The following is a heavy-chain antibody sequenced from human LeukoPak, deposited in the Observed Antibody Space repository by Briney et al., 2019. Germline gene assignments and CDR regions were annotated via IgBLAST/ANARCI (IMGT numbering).Heavy chain of an antibody. V-gene: IGHV4-34*01. CDR2: INHSGST. CDR3: ARDLPYSSSWVHYFDY. CDR1: GGSFSGYY. D-gene: IGHD6-13*01. Sequence: KPSETLSLTCAVYGGSFSGYYWSWIRQPPGKGLEWIGEINHSGSTNYNPSLKSRVTISVDTSKNQFSLKLSSVTAADTAVYYCARDLPYSSSWVHYFDYWGQGTLVTVSS. J-gene: IGHJ4*02.